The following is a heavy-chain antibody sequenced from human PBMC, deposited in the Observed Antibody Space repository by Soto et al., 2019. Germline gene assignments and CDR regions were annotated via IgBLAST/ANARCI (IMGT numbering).Heavy chain of an antibody. V-gene: IGHV4-34*01. CDR2: INHSGST. D-gene: IGHD3-9*01. J-gene: IGHJ6*02. Sequence: PSETLSITCAVYGGSFSGYYWSWIRQPPGKGLEWIGEINHSGSTNYNPSLKSRVTISVDPSKNQFSLKLSSVTAADTAVYYCARGRYYDILTCYRWFRSSYYYVIYFWAQGTTVTVSS. CDR3: ARGRYYDILTCYRWFRSSYYYVIYF. CDR1: GGSFSGYY.